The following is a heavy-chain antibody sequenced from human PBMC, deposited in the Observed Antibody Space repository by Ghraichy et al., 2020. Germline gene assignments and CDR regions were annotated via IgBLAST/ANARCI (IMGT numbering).Heavy chain of an antibody. CDR2: IIPILGIA. J-gene: IGHJ6*02. Sequence: SVKVSCKASGGTFSSYAISWVRQAPGQGLEWMGRIIPILGIANYAQKFQGRVTITADKSTSTAYMELSSLRSEDTAVYYCARELGDIVVVPAAMRSYYYGMDVWGQGTTVTVSS. D-gene: IGHD2-2*01. CDR3: ARELGDIVVVPAAMRSYYYGMDV. CDR1: GGTFSSYA. V-gene: IGHV1-69*04.